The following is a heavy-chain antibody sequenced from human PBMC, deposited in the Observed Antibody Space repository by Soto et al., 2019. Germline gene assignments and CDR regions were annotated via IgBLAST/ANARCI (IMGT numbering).Heavy chain of an antibody. CDR3: ARGNYDSSGDYTNYYYYGTDF. J-gene: IGHJ6*01. CDR2: IGTAGDT. Sequence: LRLRRGAAWGTFVGYGGRWVLQATRKGLEWVSAIGTAGDTYYPGSVKGRFTISRENAKNSLYLQMNSLRAGDTAVYYCARGNYDSSGDYTNYYYYGTDFWGKRSTVPV. CDR1: WGTFVGYG. V-gene: IGHV3-13*01. D-gene: IGHD3-22*01.